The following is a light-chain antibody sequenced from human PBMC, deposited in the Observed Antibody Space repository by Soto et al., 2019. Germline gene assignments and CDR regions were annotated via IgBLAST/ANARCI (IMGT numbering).Light chain of an antibody. CDR1: QSIGGY. CDR2: AAS. J-gene: IGKJ3*01. CDR3: QQSYSNPFT. V-gene: IGKV1-39*01. Sequence: DIQMTQSPSSLSASVGDRVTVTCRSSQSIGGYLNWYQQKPGKAPKLLMDAASTLQSGVPSRFSGSGSGTDYTLTISSLHPEDLATSCCQQSYSNPFTFGPRTQVEIK.